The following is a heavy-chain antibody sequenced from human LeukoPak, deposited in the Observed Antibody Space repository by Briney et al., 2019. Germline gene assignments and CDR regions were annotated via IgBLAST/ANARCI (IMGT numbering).Heavy chain of an antibody. CDR2: ISGSGGST. CDR3: AKVEENYYDSSGYYDY. D-gene: IGHD3-22*01. CDR1: GFTFSSYA. J-gene: IGHJ4*02. V-gene: IGHV3-23*01. Sequence: PGGSLRLSCAASGFTFSSYAMSWVRQAPGKGLEWVSAISGSGGSTYYADSVKGRFTISRDNSKNTLYLQMNSLRAEDTAVYYCAKVEENYYDSSGYYDYWGQGTLVTVSS.